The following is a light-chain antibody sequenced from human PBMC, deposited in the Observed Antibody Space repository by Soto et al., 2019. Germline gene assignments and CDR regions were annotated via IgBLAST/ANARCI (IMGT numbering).Light chain of an antibody. CDR2: DAS. J-gene: IGKJ1*01. Sequence: DTQMTQSPYTLSASVGDSVTITCRASQSIVRWLAWYQQKPGKAPNLLIYDASTLESGVPSRFSGSGSGAEFTLTISSLQPDDFATYYCQQYNTGWTFGHGTKVEIK. CDR3: QQYNTGWT. CDR1: QSIVRW. V-gene: IGKV1-5*01.